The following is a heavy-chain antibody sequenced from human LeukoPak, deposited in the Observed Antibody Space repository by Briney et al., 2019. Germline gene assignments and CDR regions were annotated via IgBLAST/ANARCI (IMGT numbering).Heavy chain of an antibody. CDR2: IYHSGST. CDR3: ARGGAARLHFQN. V-gene: IGHV4-59*01. CDR1: DGSICTYY. D-gene: IGHD6-6*01. Sequence: SETLSLTCTVSDGSICTYYWNWIRHPPWKGREWIGYIYHSGSTNYNPSLQSRVTISVDTSKNQFSLNLNSVTAADTAVYYCARGGAARLHFQNWGQGTLVTVSS. J-gene: IGHJ1*01.